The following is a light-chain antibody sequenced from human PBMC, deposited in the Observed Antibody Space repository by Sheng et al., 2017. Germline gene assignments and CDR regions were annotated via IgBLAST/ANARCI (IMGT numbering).Light chain of an antibody. CDR3: CSYAGTSAPYV. CDR2: DVN. J-gene: IGLJ1*01. Sequence: QSALTQPPSASGSPGQSVTISCTGSSSDVGGYNYVSWYQQHAGKAPQLIIYDVNRRPSGVSNRFSGSKSGNTASLTISGLQTEDEADYFCCSYAGTSAPYVFGTGTQVTVL. CDR1: SSDVGGYNY. V-gene: IGLV2-8*01.